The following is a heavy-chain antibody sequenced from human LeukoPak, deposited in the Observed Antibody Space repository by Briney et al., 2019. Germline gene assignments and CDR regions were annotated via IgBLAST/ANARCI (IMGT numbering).Heavy chain of an antibody. CDR1: GGSISDYY. CDR3: ARVGGWGDYHYYGMDV. V-gene: IGHV4-59*01. Sequence: SETLSLTCTIAGGSISDYYWSWIRQPPGKGLEWIGYIYYRGSTNYNPSLKSRVTISVDTSKNQFSLKLSSVTAADTAVYYCARVGGWGDYHYYGMDVWGQGTTVTVSS. CDR2: IYYRGST. D-gene: IGHD6-19*01. J-gene: IGHJ6*02.